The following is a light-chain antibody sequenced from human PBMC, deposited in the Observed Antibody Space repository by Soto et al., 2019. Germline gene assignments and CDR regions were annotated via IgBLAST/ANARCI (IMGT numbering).Light chain of an antibody. CDR1: QSVSSNY. CDR2: DVS. J-gene: IGKJ5*01. Sequence: EIVLTQSPGTLSLSPGERASLSCRASQSVSSNYLAWYQQKSGQAPSLLIYDVSRRATGIPERFSGSGSGTDFTLTISSLEPEDFAVYYCQQRHNWRDTFGQGTRLEIK. CDR3: QQRHNWRDT. V-gene: IGKV3D-20*02.